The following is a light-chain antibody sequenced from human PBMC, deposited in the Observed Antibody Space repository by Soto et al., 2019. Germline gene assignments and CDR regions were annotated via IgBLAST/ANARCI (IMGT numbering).Light chain of an antibody. Sequence: DIQMTQSPSSLSASVGDRVTITCRASQSISSYLNGYQQKPGKATKLLISAASSLQSGVPSRFSGSGSGTDFTLTISSLQPEDFATYYCQQSYSTPCTFGQGTNLEIK. CDR2: AAS. J-gene: IGKJ2*02. V-gene: IGKV1-39*01. CDR3: QQSYSTPCT. CDR1: QSISSY.